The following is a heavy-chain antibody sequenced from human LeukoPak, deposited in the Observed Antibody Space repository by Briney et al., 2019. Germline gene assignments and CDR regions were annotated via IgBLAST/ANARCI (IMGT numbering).Heavy chain of an antibody. J-gene: IGHJ4*02. Sequence: SETLSLTCTVSGGSIISSSYYWGWIRQPPGKGLEWIGSIYYSGSTYYNPSLKSRVTISVDTSKNQFSLKLSSVTAADTAVYYCATSSGWYSESYYFDYWGQGTLVTVSS. CDR3: ATSSGWYSESYYFDY. D-gene: IGHD6-19*01. V-gene: IGHV4-39*07. CDR1: GGSIISSSYY. CDR2: IYYSGST.